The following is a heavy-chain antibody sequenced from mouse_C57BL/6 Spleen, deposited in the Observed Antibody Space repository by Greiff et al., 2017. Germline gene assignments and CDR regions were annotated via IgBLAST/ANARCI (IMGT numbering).Heavy chain of an antibody. J-gene: IGHJ3*01. CDR2: ISYDGSN. D-gene: IGHD2-13*01. Sequence: EVQVVESGPGLVKPSQSLSLTCSVTGYSITSGYYWNWIRQFPGNKLEWMGYISYDGSNNYNQSLNNPMSIARDTSKNQLFLKLNAVTTDDTATYYCESDNGGDYPFADWGKGTLVTVSA. CDR3: ESDNGGDYPFAD. CDR1: GYSITSGYY. V-gene: IGHV3-6*01.